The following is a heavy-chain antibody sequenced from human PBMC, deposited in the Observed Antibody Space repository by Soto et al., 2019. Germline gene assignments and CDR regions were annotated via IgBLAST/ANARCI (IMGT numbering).Heavy chain of an antibody. CDR3: ARDAGSLGY. J-gene: IGHJ4*02. CDR1: GFTFSSYS. V-gene: IGHV3-48*02. Sequence: EVQLVESGGGLVQPGGSLRLSCAASGFTFSSYSMNWVRQAPGKGLECVSYISSGSSSIYYADSVKGRFIISRDNAKNSVYLQMNSLRDEDTAVYYCARDAGSLGYWGQGTLVTVSS. CDR2: ISSGSSSI. D-gene: IGHD1-26*01.